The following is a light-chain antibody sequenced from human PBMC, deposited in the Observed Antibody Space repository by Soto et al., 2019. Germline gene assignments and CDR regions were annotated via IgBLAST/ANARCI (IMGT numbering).Light chain of an antibody. V-gene: IGKV1-12*01. Sequence: DIQMTQSPSSVSAPVGDRVTITCRASQGVGSWLAWYQQKPGKAPKLLIFAASSLQSGVPSRFSGSGSGKDFSLTVGRLQREDVATYYCQPANSFPWTFGQGTEVEIK. CDR3: QPANSFPWT. J-gene: IGKJ1*01. CDR1: QGVGSW. CDR2: AAS.